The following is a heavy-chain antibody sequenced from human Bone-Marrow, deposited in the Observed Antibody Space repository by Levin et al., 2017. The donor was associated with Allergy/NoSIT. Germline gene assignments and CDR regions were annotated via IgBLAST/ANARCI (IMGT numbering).Heavy chain of an antibody. CDR3: ERLAVAGTGSFDL. D-gene: IGHD6-19*01. CDR2: VSSGSTTK. V-gene: IGHV3-48*01. J-gene: IGHJ4*02. CDR1: GFSFSTYS. Sequence: PGGSLRLSCAASGFSFSTYSMNWVRQAPGKGLEWISYVSSGSTTKYYADSVRGRFIISRDNARNSLDLQMSSLRVEDTAVYSCERLAVAGTGSFDLWGQGTLVSVSS.